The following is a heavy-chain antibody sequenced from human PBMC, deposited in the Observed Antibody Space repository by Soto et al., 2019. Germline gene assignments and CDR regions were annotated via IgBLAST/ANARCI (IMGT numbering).Heavy chain of an antibody. CDR3: ARRGISGQDDRRRWYIDY. CDR1: GGSISSYY. Sequence: SETLSLTCTVSGGSISSYYWSWIRQPPGKGLEWIGYIYYSGSTNYNPSLKSRVTISVDTSKNQFSLKLSSVTAADTAVYYCARRGISGQDDRRRWYIDYSGQATLVTVSS. CDR2: IYYSGST. J-gene: IGHJ4*02. D-gene: IGHD3-10*01. V-gene: IGHV4-59*08.